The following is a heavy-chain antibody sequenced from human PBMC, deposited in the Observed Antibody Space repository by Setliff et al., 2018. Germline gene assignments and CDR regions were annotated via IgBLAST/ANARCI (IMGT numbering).Heavy chain of an antibody. Sequence: SVKVSCKGSGGTFSRYGISGVRQAPGQGLEWMGGTILIFGTTDYAQTFQGRVTVTTDSSTSTAYMELRSLRSDDTAVYYCERVRDCSGGSCDRGFYHYMDVWGKGTTVTVSS. D-gene: IGHD2-15*01. CDR3: ERVRDCSGGSCDRGFYHYMDV. V-gene: IGHV1-69*05. CDR2: TILIFGTT. CDR1: GGTFSRYG. J-gene: IGHJ6*03.